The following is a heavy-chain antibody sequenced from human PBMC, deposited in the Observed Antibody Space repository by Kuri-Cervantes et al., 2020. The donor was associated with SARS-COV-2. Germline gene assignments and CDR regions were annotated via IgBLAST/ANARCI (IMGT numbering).Heavy chain of an antibody. Sequence: GESLKISCAASGFTFSSYSMNWVRQAPGKGLEWVGRIKSKTDGGTTDYAAPVKGRFTISRDNSKNTLYLQMNSLRAEDTAVCYCAKNGGATQIPFDSWGQGTLVTVSS. CDR3: AKNGGATQIPFDS. CDR2: IKSKTDGGTT. CDR1: GFTFSSYS. J-gene: IGHJ4*02. V-gene: IGHV3-15*01. D-gene: IGHD3-16*01.